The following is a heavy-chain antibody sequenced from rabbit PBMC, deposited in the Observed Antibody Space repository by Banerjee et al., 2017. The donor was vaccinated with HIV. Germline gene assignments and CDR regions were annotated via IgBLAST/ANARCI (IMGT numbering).Heavy chain of an antibody. CDR2: IYAGKGST. Sequence: QSLEESGGDLVKPGASLTLTCTASGFSFSDYGFNWVRQAPGKGLGWIGIIYAGKGSTDYASWVNGRFTISSDNAQNTVDLQMNSLTAADTATYFCARDPSYADYTTYGDAGGAGYGYATFNLWGQGTLVTVS. V-gene: IGHV1S7*01. CDR3: ARDPSYADYTTYGDAGGAGYGYATFNL. CDR1: GFSFSDYG. J-gene: IGHJ4*01. D-gene: IGHD6-1*01.